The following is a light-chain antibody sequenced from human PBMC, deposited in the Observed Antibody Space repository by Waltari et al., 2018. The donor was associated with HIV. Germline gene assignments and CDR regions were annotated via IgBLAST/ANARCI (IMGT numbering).Light chain of an antibody. V-gene: IGLV2-14*01. J-gene: IGLJ3*02. CDR3: SSYTTRSTPDPNWV. CDR1: SSDVGGYHY. Sequence: QSALTQPAPVSGSPGQSITISCTGPSSDVGGYHYVSWYQQHPGNAPKLMIFEVSNRPSGVSNRFSGSKSVNTASLTISGLQAEDEADYYCSSYTTRSTPDPNWVFGGGTKLTVL. CDR2: EVS.